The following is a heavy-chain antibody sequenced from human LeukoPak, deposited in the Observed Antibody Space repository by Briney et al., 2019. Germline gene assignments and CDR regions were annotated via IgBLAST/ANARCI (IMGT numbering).Heavy chain of an antibody. J-gene: IGHJ4*02. Sequence: GGSLRLSCAASGFTFSGYWMSWVRQAPGKGLEWVANIKQDGSEKYYADSVKGRFTISRDNAKNSLYLQMNSLRAEDTALYYCAKDRLDSSGWFYYFDCWGQGTLVTVSS. V-gene: IGHV3-7*03. CDR2: IKQDGSEK. D-gene: IGHD6-19*01. CDR3: AKDRLDSSGWFYYFDC. CDR1: GFTFSGYW.